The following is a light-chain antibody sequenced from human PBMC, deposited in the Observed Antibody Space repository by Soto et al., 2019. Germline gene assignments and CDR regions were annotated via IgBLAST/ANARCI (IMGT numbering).Light chain of an antibody. CDR3: ASYASATTS. CDR1: STYIGTYNL. V-gene: IGLV2-14*02. Sequence: QSALTQPASVSGSPGQSITISCTGTSTYIGTYNLVSWYQQHPGKAPKLMIYEGTKRPSGVSNRFSGSKSGNTASLTISGLQPEDEADYYCASYASATTSFGGGTKLTVL. CDR2: EGT. J-gene: IGLJ3*02.